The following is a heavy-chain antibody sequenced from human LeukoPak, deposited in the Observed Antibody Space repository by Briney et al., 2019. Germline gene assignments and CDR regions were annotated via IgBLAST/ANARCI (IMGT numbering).Heavy chain of an antibody. Sequence: GGSLRLSRAASGFTFSSYSMNWVRQAPRKGLERVSYISSSRSAIYYADSVKGRFTISRDNAKNSLYLTMNSLRDEDTAVYYCARGEDDILTCYNGGMDVWGQGTTVTVSS. J-gene: IGHJ6*02. CDR1: GFTFSSYS. CDR2: ISSSRSAI. CDR3: ARGEDDILTCYNGGMDV. D-gene: IGHD3-9*01. V-gene: IGHV3-48*02.